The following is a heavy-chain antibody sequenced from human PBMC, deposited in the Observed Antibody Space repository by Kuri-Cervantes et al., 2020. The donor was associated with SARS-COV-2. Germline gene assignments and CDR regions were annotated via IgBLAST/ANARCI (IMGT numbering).Heavy chain of an antibody. CDR2: IYHTGKS. CDR1: YATMASFY. Sequence: GSLRLSCTVSYATMASFYWSWIRQSPGRGLEWIGDIYHTGKSNYSPSLESRVSMSMAASESRFCLPLTSVTAADTAIYYCASGNDFSLDYWGQGTLVTVSS. CDR3: ASGNDFSLDY. J-gene: IGHJ4*02. D-gene: IGHD1-1*01. V-gene: IGHV4-59*01.